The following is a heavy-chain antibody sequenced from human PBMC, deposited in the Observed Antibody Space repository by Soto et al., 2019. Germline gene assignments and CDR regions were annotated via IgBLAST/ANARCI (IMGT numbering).Heavy chain of an antibody. Sequence: PGGSLRLSCAASGFTFSGSAMHWVRQASGTGLEWVGRIRSKANSYATAYAASVKGRFTISRDDSKNTAYLQMNSLKTEDTAVYYCTRHRYSSGHYYYYGMDVWGQGTTVTVSS. CDR3: TRHRYSSGHYYYYGMDV. CDR1: GFTFSGSA. V-gene: IGHV3-73*01. J-gene: IGHJ6*02. D-gene: IGHD6-19*01. CDR2: IRSKANSYAT.